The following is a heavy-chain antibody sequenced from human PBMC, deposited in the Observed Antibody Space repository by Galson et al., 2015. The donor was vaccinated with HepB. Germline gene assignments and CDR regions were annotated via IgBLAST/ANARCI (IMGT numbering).Heavy chain of an antibody. V-gene: IGHV3-7*03. D-gene: IGHD7-27*01. CDR3: AKIGTGEEVDY. Sequence: SLRLSCAASGFTFSSYWMSWVRQAPGKGLEWVANIKQDGSEKYYVDSVKGRFTISRDNAKNSLYLQMNSLRAEDTAVYYCAKIGTGEEVDYWGQGTLVTVSS. CDR1: GFTFSSYW. CDR2: IKQDGSEK. J-gene: IGHJ4*02.